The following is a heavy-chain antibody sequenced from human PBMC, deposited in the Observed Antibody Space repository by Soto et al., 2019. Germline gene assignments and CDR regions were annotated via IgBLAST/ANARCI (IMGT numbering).Heavy chain of an antibody. CDR1: GYTFTSYG. Sequence: QVQLVQSGAEVKKPGASVKVSCKASGYTFTSYGISWVRQAPGQGLEWMGWISAYNGNTNYAQKLQGRVTMTTDTSTSTADMELRSLRSDDTAVYYCAGSGDGAFKTGGAFDIWGQGTMVTVSS. CDR3: AGSGDGAFKTGGAFDI. D-gene: IGHD3-10*01. CDR2: ISAYNGNT. J-gene: IGHJ3*02. V-gene: IGHV1-18*01.